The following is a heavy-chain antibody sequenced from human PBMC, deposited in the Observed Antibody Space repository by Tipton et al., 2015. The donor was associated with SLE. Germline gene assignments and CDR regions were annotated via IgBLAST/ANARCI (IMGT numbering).Heavy chain of an antibody. CDR3: ARHPRGDYCSGGSCPDWYFDL. J-gene: IGHJ2*01. V-gene: IGHV4-39*07. D-gene: IGHD2-15*01. Sequence: TLSLTCTVSGGSISSSSYYWGWIRQPPGKGLGWIGSIYYSGSTYYNPSLKSRVTISVDTSKNQFSLKLSSVTAADTAVYYCARHPRGDYCSGGSCPDWYFDLWGRGTLVTVSS. CDR1: GGSISSSSYY. CDR2: IYYSGST.